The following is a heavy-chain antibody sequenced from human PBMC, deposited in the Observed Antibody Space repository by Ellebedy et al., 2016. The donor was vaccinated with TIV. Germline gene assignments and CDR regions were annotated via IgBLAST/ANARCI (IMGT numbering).Heavy chain of an antibody. J-gene: IGHJ4*02. D-gene: IGHD2-15*01. V-gene: IGHV3-33*01. CDR2: IWWDGSNE. Sequence: GESLKISXAASGFTFSIYGMQWVRQAPGKGPEWVAVIWWDGSNEVYRDSVKGRFTISRDNSKNTLFLQMNSLRDEDTAVYYCASYLGHCSGGSCYSWGQGTLVTVSS. CDR3: ASYLGHCSGGSCYS. CDR1: GFTFSIYG.